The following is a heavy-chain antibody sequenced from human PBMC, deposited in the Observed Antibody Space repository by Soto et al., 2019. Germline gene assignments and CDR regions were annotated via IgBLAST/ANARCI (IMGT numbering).Heavy chain of an antibody. Sequence: GASVKVSCKTSGGTFSCYAISCVRQAPGQGLEWMGGIDPIVGTTTYAQKFQGRVTITADEATSTAYMQLSRLRSDDTAVYYCVRVVAIPGYPDHWGQGTLVT. D-gene: IGHD5-12*01. CDR2: IDPIVGTT. CDR3: VRVVAIPGYPDH. CDR1: GGTFSCYA. V-gene: IGHV1-69*13. J-gene: IGHJ4*02.